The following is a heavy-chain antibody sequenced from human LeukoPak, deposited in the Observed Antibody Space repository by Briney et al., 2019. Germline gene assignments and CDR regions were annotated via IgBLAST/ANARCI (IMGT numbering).Heavy chain of an antibody. CDR3: TRGSSGWVPNFDY. J-gene: IGHJ4*02. Sequence: PGGSLRLSCTASGFTFGDYAMSWFRQAPGKGLEWVGFIRSKAYGGTTEYAASVKGRFTISRDDSKSIAYLQMNSLKTEDTAVYYCTRGSSGWVPNFDYWGQGTLVTVSS. V-gene: IGHV3-49*03. D-gene: IGHD6-19*01. CDR1: GFTFGDYA. CDR2: IRSKAYGGTT.